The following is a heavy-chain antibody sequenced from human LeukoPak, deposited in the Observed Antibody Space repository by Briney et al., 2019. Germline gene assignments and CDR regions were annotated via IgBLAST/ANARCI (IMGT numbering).Heavy chain of an antibody. CDR2: ISAYNGNT. Sequence: ASVKVSCKASGYTFTNYGISWVRQAPGQGLEWMGWISAYNGNTNSAQKFQGRVTMTTDTSTNTAYMELRSLRSDDTAVYYCARDFSSVHRGEVSYHWGQGTLVTLSS. D-gene: IGHD3-10*01. CDR1: GYTFTNYG. V-gene: IGHV1-18*01. J-gene: IGHJ5*02. CDR3: ARDFSSVHRGEVSYH.